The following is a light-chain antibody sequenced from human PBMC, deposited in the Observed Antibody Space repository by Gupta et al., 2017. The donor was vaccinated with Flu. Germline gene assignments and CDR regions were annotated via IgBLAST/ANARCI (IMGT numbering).Light chain of an antibody. J-gene: IGLJ1*01. CDR3: GTWDTSLSALL. CDR1: RSNIGYNY. V-gene: IGLV1-51*02. CDR2: EDN. Sequence: VFRHPPSASWAQGRWFPIPFFGSRSNIGYNYVSWYQQLPGTVPKLLIYEDNNRPSGISDRFSGSKSGTSATLDITGVQTGDEADYYCGTWDTSLSALLFGTGTRVTVL.